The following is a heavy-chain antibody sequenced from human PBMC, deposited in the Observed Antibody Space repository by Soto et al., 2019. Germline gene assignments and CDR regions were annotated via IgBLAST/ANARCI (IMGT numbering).Heavy chain of an antibody. V-gene: IGHV3-23*01. CDR2: ISGSGGDT. CDR3: AKDRFGIVGPVDY. D-gene: IGHD1-26*01. CDR1: GLIFSDYA. J-gene: IGHJ4*02. Sequence: LRLSCAASGLIFSDYAMSWVRQAPGKGLECVACISGSGGDTFYADSVKGRFTISRDNSKNTLSLHMNSLRVDDTAVYFCAKDRFGIVGPVDYWGQGTLVTVSS.